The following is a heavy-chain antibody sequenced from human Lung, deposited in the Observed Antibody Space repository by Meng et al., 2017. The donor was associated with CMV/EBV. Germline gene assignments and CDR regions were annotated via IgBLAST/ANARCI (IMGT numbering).Heavy chain of an antibody. CDR2: ISSSGSTI. Sequence: GESXKISCAASGFIFSSYSMNWVRQAPGKGLEWVSYISSSGSTIYYADSVKGRFTISRDNAKNSLYLQMNSLRAEDTAVYYCARDLIVVVPAAPLDYYGMDVXGRGXTVTVSS. D-gene: IGHD2-2*01. CDR3: ARDLIVVVPAAPLDYYGMDV. CDR1: GFIFSSYS. V-gene: IGHV3-48*04. J-gene: IGHJ6*02.